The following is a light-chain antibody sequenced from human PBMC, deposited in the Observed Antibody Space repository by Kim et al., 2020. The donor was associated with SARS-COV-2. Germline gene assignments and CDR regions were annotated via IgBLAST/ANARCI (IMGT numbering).Light chain of an antibody. Sequence: ALGQTGRITCQRDSLRSYSASWYQQKPGQAPVLVIYGKNNRPAGIPDRFSGSSSGNTASLTITGAQAEDEADYYCNSRDSSGNHWVFGGGTQLTVL. CDR3: NSRDSSGNHWV. J-gene: IGLJ3*02. CDR2: GKN. CDR1: SLRSYS. V-gene: IGLV3-19*01.